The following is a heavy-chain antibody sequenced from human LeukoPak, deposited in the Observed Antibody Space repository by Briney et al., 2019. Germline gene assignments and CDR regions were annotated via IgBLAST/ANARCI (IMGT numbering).Heavy chain of an antibody. CDR1: GGSISSGSYY. J-gene: IGHJ4*02. CDR3: ARGIWNYYFDY. D-gene: IGHD2-21*01. V-gene: IGHV4-61*02. CDR2: IYTSGST. Sequence: SETLSLTCTVSGGSISSGSYYWSWIRQPAGKGLEWIGRIYTSGSTNYNPSLKSRVTMSVDTSKNQFSLKLSSVTAADTAVYYCARGIWNYYFDYWGQGTLVTVSS.